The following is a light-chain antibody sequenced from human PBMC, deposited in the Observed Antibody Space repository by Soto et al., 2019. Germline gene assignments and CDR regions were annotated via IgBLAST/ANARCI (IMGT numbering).Light chain of an antibody. V-gene: IGKV3D-15*01. J-gene: IGKJ2*02. CDR1: QSVSSN. CDR3: QQYNNWPPGT. CDR2: GAS. Sequence: EIVMTQSPATLSVSPGERATLSCRASQSVSSNLACYQQKPGQAPRLLIYGASTRATGIPARFSGSGSGTEFTLTISSLQSEDFAVYYGQQYNNWPPGTFGQGTKLEI.